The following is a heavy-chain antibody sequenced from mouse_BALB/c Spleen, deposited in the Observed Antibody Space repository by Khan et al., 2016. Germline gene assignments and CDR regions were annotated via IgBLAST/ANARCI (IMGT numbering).Heavy chain of an antibody. CDR1: GYTFTNYG. V-gene: IGHV9-3*02. D-gene: IGHD2-12*01. CDR3: AYSDCCDY. CDR2: INTNTGEP. Sequence: QIQLVQSGPELKKPGETVKISCKASGYTFTNYGMNWVKQAPGKGLKWMGWINTNTGEPTYAEEFKGRFAFSLETSASTAYLQINNLKNEDTATYIGAYSDCCDYWGQGTTLPVSS. J-gene: IGHJ2*01.